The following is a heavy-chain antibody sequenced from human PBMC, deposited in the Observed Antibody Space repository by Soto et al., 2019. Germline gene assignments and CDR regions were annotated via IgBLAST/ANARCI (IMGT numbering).Heavy chain of an antibody. CDR3: AKSVYNWNDGFFDY. CDR1: GFTFSTYG. CDR2: ISYDGNNK. Sequence: QVQLVESGGGVVKPGSSLRLSCAASGFTFSTYGMPWFRRAPAKGRGWVAVISYDGNNKYYADSVKGRFTISRDNSKNTLYLQMSSLRAEDTAVYYCAKSVYNWNDGFFDYWGQGTLVTVSS. V-gene: IGHV3-30*18. D-gene: IGHD1-1*01. J-gene: IGHJ4*02.